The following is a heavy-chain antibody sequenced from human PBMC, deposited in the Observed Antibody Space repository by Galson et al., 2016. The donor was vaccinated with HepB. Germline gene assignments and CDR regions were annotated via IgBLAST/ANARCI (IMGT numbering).Heavy chain of an antibody. CDR1: GVTFRSYS. CDR2: ISSSSSTI. D-gene: IGHD3-16*01. V-gene: IGHV3-48*02. CDR3: ARDVTSFDL. Sequence: SLRLSCAASGVTFRSYSMNWVRQTPGRGLESISYISSSSSTIFYADSVKGRFTISRDNANNSLFLQMNSLRDEDTAVYYCARDVTSFDLWGQGTMVTVSS. J-gene: IGHJ3*01.